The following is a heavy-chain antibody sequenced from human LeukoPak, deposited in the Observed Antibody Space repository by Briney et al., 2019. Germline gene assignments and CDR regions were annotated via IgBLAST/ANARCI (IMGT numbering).Heavy chain of an antibody. CDR3: ASRSIVGAAYWGMDV. V-gene: IGHV1-3*01. Sequence: ASVKVSCKASGHTLTNYPMHWVRQAPGQRLEWLGWINAGNGNSKCSQNFQGRVTITRDTSASTAYMELSSLRYEDTAVYYCASRSIVGAAYWGMDVWGKGTTVTVSS. CDR2: INAGNGNS. CDR1: GHTLTNYP. D-gene: IGHD1-26*01. J-gene: IGHJ6*04.